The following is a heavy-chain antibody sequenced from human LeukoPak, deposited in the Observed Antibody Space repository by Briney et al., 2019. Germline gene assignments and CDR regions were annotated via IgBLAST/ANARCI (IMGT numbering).Heavy chain of an antibody. CDR3: ARRTRTYYYGSGSFYYFDY. CDR2: IYNSGST. D-gene: IGHD3-10*01. V-gene: IGHV4-38-2*02. Sequence: SETLSLTCTVSGYSISSGYFWGWIRQPPGKGLEWIGTIYNSGSTYYNPSLKSRVTISVDTSKNQFSLKLSSVTAADTAVYYCARRTRTYYYGSGSFYYFDYWGQGTLVTVSS. CDR1: GYSISSGYF. J-gene: IGHJ4*02.